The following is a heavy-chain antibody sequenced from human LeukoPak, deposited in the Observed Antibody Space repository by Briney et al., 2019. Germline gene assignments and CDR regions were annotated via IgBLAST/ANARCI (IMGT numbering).Heavy chain of an antibody. Sequence: GASVNVSCKASGYTFTAYFMHWVRQAPGQGLEWMGRINPNSGGTNYAQKFQGRVTMTRDTSISTAYMELSRLRSDDTAVYYCARARSYYYDSSGNKRGYYFDYWGQGTLVTVSS. V-gene: IGHV1-2*06. CDR3: ARARSYYYDSSGNKRGYYFDY. J-gene: IGHJ4*02. CDR2: INPNSGGT. D-gene: IGHD3-22*01. CDR1: GYTFTAYF.